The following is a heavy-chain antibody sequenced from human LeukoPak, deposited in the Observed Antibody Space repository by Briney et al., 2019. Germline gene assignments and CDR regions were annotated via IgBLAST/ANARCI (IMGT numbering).Heavy chain of an antibody. CDR3: ARDSFLYGSGSSDY. D-gene: IGHD3-10*01. CDR1: GFTFSSYA. CDR2: IYSGGST. Sequence: GGSLRLSCAASGFTFSSYAMSWVRQAPGKGLEWVSVIYSGGSTYYADSVKGRFTISRDNSKNTLYLQMNSLRAEDTAVYYCARDSFLYGSGSSDYWGQGTLVTVSS. J-gene: IGHJ4*02. V-gene: IGHV3-66*01.